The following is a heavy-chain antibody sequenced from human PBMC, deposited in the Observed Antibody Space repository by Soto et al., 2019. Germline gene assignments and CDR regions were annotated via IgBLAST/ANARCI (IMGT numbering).Heavy chain of an antibody. Sequence: ASVKVSCKASGYIFTSYYIHWVRQAPGQGLEWMGWINPFDGSRMFAQSFQGRVTMTRDTSMSTVYMEVSSLRSEDTAVYYCARRGYSSSWYYYYYYGMDVWGQGTTVTVSS. CDR2: INPFDGSR. D-gene: IGHD6-13*01. CDR1: GYIFTSYY. J-gene: IGHJ6*02. V-gene: IGHV1-46*01. CDR3: ARRGYSSSWYYYYYYGMDV.